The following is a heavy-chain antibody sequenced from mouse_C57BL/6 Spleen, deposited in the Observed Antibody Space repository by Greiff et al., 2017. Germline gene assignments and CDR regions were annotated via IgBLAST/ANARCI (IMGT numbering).Heavy chain of an antibody. J-gene: IGHJ3*01. Sequence: EVQGVESGGDLVKPGGSLKLSCAASGFTFSSYGMSWVRQTPDKRLEWVATISSGGSYTYYPDSVKGRFTISRDNAKNTLYLQMSSLKFEDTAMYYCASGKLAPFAYWGQGTLVTVSA. CDR3: ASGKLAPFAY. D-gene: IGHD4-1*01. V-gene: IGHV5-6*01. CDR1: GFTFSSYG. CDR2: ISSGGSYT.